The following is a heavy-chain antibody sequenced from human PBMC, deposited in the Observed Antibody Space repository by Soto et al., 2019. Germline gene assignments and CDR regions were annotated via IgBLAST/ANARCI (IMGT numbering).Heavy chain of an antibody. CDR2: ISSSSSYI. J-gene: IGHJ5*02. CDR3: ARDLRVAVAGTPGWFDP. Sequence: PGGSLRLSCAASGFTFSSYSMNWVRQAPGKGLEWVSSISSSSSYIYYADSVKGRFTISRDNAKNSLYLQMNSLRAEDTAVYYCARDLRVAVAGTPGWFDPWGQGTLVTVSS. CDR1: GFTFSSYS. D-gene: IGHD6-19*01. V-gene: IGHV3-21*01.